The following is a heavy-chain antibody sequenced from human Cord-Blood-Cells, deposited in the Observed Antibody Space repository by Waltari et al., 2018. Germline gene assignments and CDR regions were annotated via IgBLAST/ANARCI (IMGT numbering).Heavy chain of an antibody. Sequence: LPLQESGPGLVKPSETLSLTCTVSGGSISSRRYYWGWIRQPPGKGLGWFGSISYSGITSYNPSLKMRVTISVDTSKNQFSLKLSSVTAADTAVYYCARQKVTDFYYWGQGTLVTVSS. J-gene: IGHJ4*02. CDR2: ISYSGIT. CDR1: GGSISSRRYY. D-gene: IGHD4-4*01. V-gene: IGHV4-39*01. CDR3: ARQKVTDFYY.